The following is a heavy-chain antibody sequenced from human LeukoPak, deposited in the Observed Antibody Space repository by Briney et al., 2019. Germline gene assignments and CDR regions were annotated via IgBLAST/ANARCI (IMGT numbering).Heavy chain of an antibody. Sequence: SVKVSCKASGGTFSSYAISWVRQAPGQGLEWMGRIIPILGIANYAQKFQGRVTITADKSTSTAYMELSSLRSENTAVYYCARDRDYYDSSGYYLGDAFDIWGQGTMVTVSS. D-gene: IGHD3-22*01. V-gene: IGHV1-69*04. CDR2: IIPILGIA. J-gene: IGHJ3*02. CDR1: GGTFSSYA. CDR3: ARDRDYYDSSGYYLGDAFDI.